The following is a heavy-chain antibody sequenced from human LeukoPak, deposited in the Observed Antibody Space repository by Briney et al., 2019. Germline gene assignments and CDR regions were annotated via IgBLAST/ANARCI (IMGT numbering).Heavy chain of an antibody. J-gene: IGHJ4*02. CDR3: ARDRTPKELLYYFDY. CDR1: GGSISSSSYY. CDR2: IYYSGST. Sequence: KPSETLSLTCTVSGGSISSSSYYWGWIRQPPGKGLEWIGSIYYSGSTYYNPSLKSRVTISVDMSKNQFSLKLSSVTAADTAVYYCARDRTPKELLYYFDYWGQGTLVTVSS. V-gene: IGHV4-39*07. D-gene: IGHD1-26*01.